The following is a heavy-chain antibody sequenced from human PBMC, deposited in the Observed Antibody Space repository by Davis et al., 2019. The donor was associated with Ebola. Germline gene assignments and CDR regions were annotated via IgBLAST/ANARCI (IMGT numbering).Heavy chain of an antibody. J-gene: IGHJ6*02. CDR1: GFTFSSYS. CDR3: ARDSGLGMDV. D-gene: IGHD3-10*01. Sequence: ESLKISCAASGFTFSSYSMNWVRQAPGKGLEWIGEIYHSGSTNYNPSLKSRVTISVDTSKNQFSLKLSSVTAADTAVYYCARDSGLGMDVWGQGTTVTVSS. CDR2: IYHSGST. V-gene: IGHV4-34*01.